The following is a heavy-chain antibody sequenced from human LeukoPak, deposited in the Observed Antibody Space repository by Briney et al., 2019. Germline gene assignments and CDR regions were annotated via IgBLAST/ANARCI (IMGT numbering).Heavy chain of an antibody. CDR3: AKDRISGAVAGTGWFDP. D-gene: IGHD6-19*01. CDR2: IRDDGSDK. CDR1: GFTFSSYW. V-gene: IGHV3-7*03. J-gene: IGHJ5*02. Sequence: PGGSLRLSCEASGFTFSSYWMTWVRQVPGKGLEWVAIIRDDGSDKYYVDSVRGRFTISRDNAKNSLYLQMNSLRAEDTALYYCAKDRISGAVAGTGWFDPWGQGTLVTVSS.